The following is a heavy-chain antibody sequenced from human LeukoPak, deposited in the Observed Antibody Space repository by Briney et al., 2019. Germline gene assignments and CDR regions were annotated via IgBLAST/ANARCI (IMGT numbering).Heavy chain of an antibody. D-gene: IGHD1-26*01. Sequence: PGGSLRLSCAASGFTFSDYYMSWIRQAPGKRPEWVANMNIDGSEKYYADSVKGRFTISRDNARNSVYLQMNSLRVEDTAVYYCARDPVEWELLLDCWGQGTLVTVSS. CDR3: ARDPVEWELLLDC. CDR1: GFTFSDYY. CDR2: MNIDGSEK. J-gene: IGHJ4*02. V-gene: IGHV3-7*01.